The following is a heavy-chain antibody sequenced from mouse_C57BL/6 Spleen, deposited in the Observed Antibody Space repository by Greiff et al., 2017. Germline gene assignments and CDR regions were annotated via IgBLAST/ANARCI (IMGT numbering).Heavy chain of an antibody. CDR3: ARQVQYAMDY. CDR1: GFTFSSYT. CDR2: ISGGGGNT. Sequence: EVQRVESGGGLMKPGGSLKLSCAASGFTFSSYTMSWVRQTPEKRLEWVATISGGGGNTYYPDSVKGRFTISRDNAKNTLYLQMSSLRSEDTALYYCARQVQYAMDYWGQGTSVTVSS. D-gene: IGHD2-14*01. J-gene: IGHJ4*01. V-gene: IGHV5-9*01.